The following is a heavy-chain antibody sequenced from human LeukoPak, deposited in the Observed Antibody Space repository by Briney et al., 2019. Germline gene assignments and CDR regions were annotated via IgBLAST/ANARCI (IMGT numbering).Heavy chain of an antibody. J-gene: IGHJ3*02. CDR2: IYHSGST. CDR1: GYSISSGYH. Sequence: SETLSLTCAVSGYSISSGYHWGWIRQPPGKGLEWIGSIYHSGSTYYNPSLKSRVTISVDTSKNQFSLKLSSVTAADTAVYYCASTYCSSTSCSLNAFDIWGQGTMVTVSS. D-gene: IGHD2-2*01. V-gene: IGHV4-38-2*01. CDR3: ASTYCSSTSCSLNAFDI.